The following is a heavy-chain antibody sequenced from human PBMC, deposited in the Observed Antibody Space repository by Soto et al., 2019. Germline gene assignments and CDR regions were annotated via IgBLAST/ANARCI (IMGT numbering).Heavy chain of an antibody. CDR1: GYDFARTW. V-gene: IGHV5-51*01. Sequence: PGESLKISCKASGYDFARTWIGWVRQLPGKGLDWLGIIYPGDSETRYSPSFRGQVTFSVDMSISTAYLQWSSLKTSDIAIYYCARLVGAYDSDFDQWGKGTRVTVSS. CDR2: IYPGDSET. D-gene: IGHD5-12*01. J-gene: IGHJ4*02. CDR3: ARLVGAYDSDFDQ.